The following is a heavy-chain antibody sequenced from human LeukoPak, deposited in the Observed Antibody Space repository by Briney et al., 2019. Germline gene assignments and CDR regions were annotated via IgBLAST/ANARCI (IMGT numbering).Heavy chain of an antibody. Sequence: ASVKVSCKASDKPSTSSNRNWVRQPPGQGLEWLEITTPSGGSTSYAQKFQGRVTMTRDTSTSTVYMELSSLRSEDTAVYYCARDRLPRITIFGVVSGMDVWGQGTTVTVSS. J-gene: IGHJ6*02. CDR2: TTPSGGST. CDR1: DKPSTSSN. CDR3: ARDRLPRITIFGVVSGMDV. V-gene: IGHV1-46*01. D-gene: IGHD3-3*01.